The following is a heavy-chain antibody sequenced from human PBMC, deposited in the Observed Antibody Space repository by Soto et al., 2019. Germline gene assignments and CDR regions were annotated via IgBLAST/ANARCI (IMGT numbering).Heavy chain of an antibody. CDR2: IYYTRST. CDR1: GGSIGSGGYF. CDR3: ARGGSGSYPIDY. J-gene: IGHJ4*02. Sequence: PSETLSLTCSVSGGSIGSGGYFWSWLRQSPGKGLEWIGHIYYTRSTYYNPSLKSRVIISVDTSKNQFSLKLSSVTAADTAVYYCARGGSGSYPIDYWGQGTLVTVSS. V-gene: IGHV4-31*03. D-gene: IGHD3-10*01.